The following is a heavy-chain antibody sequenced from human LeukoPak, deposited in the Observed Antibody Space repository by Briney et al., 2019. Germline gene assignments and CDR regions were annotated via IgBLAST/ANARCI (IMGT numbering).Heavy chain of an antibody. CDR2: INPNSGGT. CDR1: GYTFTGYY. CDR3: AITGTTERHFDY. Sequence: ASVKVSCKASGYTFTGYYMHWARQAPGQGLEWMGWINPNSGGTNYAQKFQGRVTMTRDTSISTAYMELSRLRSDDTAVYYCAITGTTERHFDYWGQGTLVTVSS. J-gene: IGHJ4*02. V-gene: IGHV1-2*02. D-gene: IGHD1-20*01.